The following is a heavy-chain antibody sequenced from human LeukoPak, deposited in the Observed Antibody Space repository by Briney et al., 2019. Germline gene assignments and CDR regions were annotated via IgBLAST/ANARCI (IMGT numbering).Heavy chain of an antibody. J-gene: IGHJ4*02. CDR3: ARVQKYSGSYYFDY. Sequence: SETLSLTCTVSGGSLSSSIYYWGWIRQPPGKGLEWIGSMYYSGSTYYNPSLKSRVTVSVDTSKNQFSLKLSSVTAADTAVYYCARVQKYSGSYYFDYWGQGTLVTVSS. D-gene: IGHD3-10*01. CDR2: MYYSGST. V-gene: IGHV4-39*01. CDR1: GGSLSSSIYY.